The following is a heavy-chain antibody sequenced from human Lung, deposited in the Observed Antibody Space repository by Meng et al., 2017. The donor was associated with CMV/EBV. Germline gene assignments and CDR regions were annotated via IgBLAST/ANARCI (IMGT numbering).Heavy chain of an antibody. CDR3: TTGRIYCSSTSCHWGGMDV. CDR1: GFTFSNAW. V-gene: IGHV3-15*01. D-gene: IGHD2-2*01. CDR2: IKSKTDGGTT. J-gene: IGHJ6*02. Sequence: GGPLRLXCAASGFTFSNAWMSWVRQAPGKGLEWVGRIKSKTDGGTTDYAAPVKGRFTISRDDSKNTLYLQMNSLKTEDTAVYYCTTGRIYCSSTSCHWGGMDVXGQGXTVTVSS.